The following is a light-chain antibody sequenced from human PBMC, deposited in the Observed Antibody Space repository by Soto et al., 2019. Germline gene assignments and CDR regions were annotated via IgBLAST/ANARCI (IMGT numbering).Light chain of an antibody. Sequence: QSVLTQPASVSGSPGQSITISCTGTSSDVGLYDYVSWYQQHPGKAPQLMIYAVSNRPSGVSNRFSASKSGNTASLFISGLQAEDEADYYCSSYAGNHGYVFGSGTKVTVL. CDR3: SSYAGNHGYV. V-gene: IGLV2-14*01. CDR1: SSDVGLYDY. CDR2: AVS. J-gene: IGLJ1*01.